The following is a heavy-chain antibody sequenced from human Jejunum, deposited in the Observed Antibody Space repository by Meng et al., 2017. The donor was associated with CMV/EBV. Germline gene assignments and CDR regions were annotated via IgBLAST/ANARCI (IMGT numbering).Heavy chain of an antibody. Sequence: YCMTWVRQSPGRGLEWVANIKTNGNDKYYVDSVKGRFTISRDNSKKTVSLQMNSLKPEDTAVYYCTKDKEYCSSSSCQKFYFESWGQGTLVTVSS. V-gene: IGHV3-7*04. CDR1: YC. D-gene: IGHD2-2*01. J-gene: IGHJ4*02. CDR2: IKTNGNDK. CDR3: TKDKEYCSSSSCQKFYFES.